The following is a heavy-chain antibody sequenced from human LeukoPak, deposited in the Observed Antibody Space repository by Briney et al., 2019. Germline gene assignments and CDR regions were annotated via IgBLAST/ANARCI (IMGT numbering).Heavy chain of an antibody. V-gene: IGHV4-34*01. CDR2: INHSGST. CDR1: GGSFSGYY. Sequence: SETLSLTCAVYGGSFSGYYWSWIRQPPGKGLEWIGEINHSGSTNYNPSLKSRVTISVDTSKNQFSLKLSSVTAADTAVYYCARPYGSGSRGLDNWFDPWGQGTLVTVSS. CDR3: ARPYGSGSRGLDNWFDP. J-gene: IGHJ5*02. D-gene: IGHD3-10*01.